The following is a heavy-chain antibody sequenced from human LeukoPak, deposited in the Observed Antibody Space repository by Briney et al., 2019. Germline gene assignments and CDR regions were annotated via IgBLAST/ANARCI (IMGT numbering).Heavy chain of an antibody. CDR2: MNPNSGNT. V-gene: IGHV1-8*01. J-gene: IGHJ4*02. Sequence: ASVKVSCKASGYTFTSYDINWVRQAAGQGLEWMGWMNPNSGNTGYAQKFQGRVTMTRNTSISTAYMELSSLRSEDTAVYYCARGFRGGFGELLFNRWGQGTLVTVSS. CDR3: ARGFRGGFGELLFNR. CDR1: GYTFTSYD. D-gene: IGHD3-10*01.